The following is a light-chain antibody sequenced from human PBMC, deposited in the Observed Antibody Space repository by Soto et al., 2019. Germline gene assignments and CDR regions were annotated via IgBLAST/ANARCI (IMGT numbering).Light chain of an antibody. CDR3: QSYDSSLSGSV. V-gene: IGLV1-40*01. CDR2: GNT. CDR1: SSNTGAGYD. Sequence: QSVLTQSPSVSGAPGQRVTISCTGSSSNTGAGYDVHWYQQLPGTAPKLLIYGNTNRPSGVPDRFSGSKSGTSASLAITGLQAEDEGDYYCQSYDSSLSGSVFGGGTKLTVL. J-gene: IGLJ2*01.